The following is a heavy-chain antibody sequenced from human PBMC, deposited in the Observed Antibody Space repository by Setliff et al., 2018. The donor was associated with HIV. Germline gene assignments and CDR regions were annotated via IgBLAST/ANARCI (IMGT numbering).Heavy chain of an antibody. CDR2: IYPGDSDT. D-gene: IGHD2-21*02. V-gene: IGHV5-51*01. J-gene: IGHJ4*02. CDR1: GYSFTNYW. Sequence: RGESLKISCKGSGYSFTNYWIGWVRQMPGKGLEWMGIIYPGDSDTRYSPSFQGQVTISADKSISTAYLQWSSLKASDTAMYYCARLSVVTATRIYYFDYWGQGTLVTVSS. CDR3: ARLSVVTATRIYYFDY.